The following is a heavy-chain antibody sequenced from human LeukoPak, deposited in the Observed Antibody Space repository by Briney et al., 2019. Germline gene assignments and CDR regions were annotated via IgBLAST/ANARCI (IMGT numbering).Heavy chain of an antibody. Sequence: SETLSLTCSVSGASISSHYWSWIRQPPGKGLEWVGYIYYTGSTNNNPSLKSRVTISMDTSKNQFSLKLSSVTAADTAVYYCARSGSGWNFDYWGQGTLVTVSS. CDR2: IYYTGST. J-gene: IGHJ4*02. V-gene: IGHV4-59*08. D-gene: IGHD6-19*01. CDR1: GASISSHY. CDR3: ARSGSGWNFDY.